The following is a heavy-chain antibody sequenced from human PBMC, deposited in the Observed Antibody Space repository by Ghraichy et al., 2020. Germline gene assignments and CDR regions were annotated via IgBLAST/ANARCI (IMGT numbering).Heavy chain of an antibody. V-gene: IGHV4-31*03. CDR1: GGSISSGAYY. D-gene: IGHD1-26*01. Sequence: SETLSLTCTVSGGSISSGAYYWSWIRQLPGKGLEWIGYIYYSGSTYYNPSLRSRVTISVDTSKNQFSLKLSSVTAADRAVYYCARSTLMLRGGRQYWYFDLWGRGTLVTVSS. J-gene: IGHJ2*01. CDR3: ARSTLMLRGGRQYWYFDL. CDR2: IYYSGST.